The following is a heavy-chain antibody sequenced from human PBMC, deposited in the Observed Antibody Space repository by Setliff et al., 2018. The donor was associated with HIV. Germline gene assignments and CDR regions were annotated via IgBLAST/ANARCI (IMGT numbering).Heavy chain of an antibody. CDR1: GGSISINSYY. Sequence: SETLSLTCTVSGGSISINSYYWGWIRQPPGKGLEWIGSIYYSGSTYYKPSLKSRVTISVDTSTNQFSLKLSSVTAADTAIYFCTNSGRKIYYNTATYYHFDYWGRGILVTVSS. J-gene: IGHJ4*02. V-gene: IGHV4-39*07. D-gene: IGHD3-10*01. CDR2: IYYSGST. CDR3: TNSGRKIYYNTATYYHFDY.